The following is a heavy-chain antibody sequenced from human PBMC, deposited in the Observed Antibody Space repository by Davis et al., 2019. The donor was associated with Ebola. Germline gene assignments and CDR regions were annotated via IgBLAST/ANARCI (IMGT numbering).Heavy chain of an antibody. Sequence: LRLSCAVYGGSFSGYYWSWIRQPPGKGLEWIGEINHSGSTNYNPSLKSRVTISVDTSKNQFSLKLSSVTAADTAVYYCARGGRFLEWLSKFDYWGQGTLVTVSS. V-gene: IGHV4-34*01. CDR1: GGSFSGYY. D-gene: IGHD3-3*01. J-gene: IGHJ4*02. CDR2: INHSGST. CDR3: ARGGRFLEWLSKFDY.